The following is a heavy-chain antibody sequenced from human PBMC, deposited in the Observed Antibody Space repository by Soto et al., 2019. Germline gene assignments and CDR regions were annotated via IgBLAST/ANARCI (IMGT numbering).Heavy chain of an antibody. Sequence: QVQLVESGGGVVQPGRSLRLSCAASGFTFSSYAMHWVRQAPGKRLEWVAVISYDGSNKYYADSVKGRFTISRYNSKNTLYLQMNSLRAEDTAVYYCAREDRSGYYFDYWGQGTMVTVSS. CDR3: AREDRSGYYFDY. CDR2: ISYDGSNK. J-gene: IGHJ4*02. D-gene: IGHD3-22*01. CDR1: GFTFSSYA. V-gene: IGHV3-30-3*01.